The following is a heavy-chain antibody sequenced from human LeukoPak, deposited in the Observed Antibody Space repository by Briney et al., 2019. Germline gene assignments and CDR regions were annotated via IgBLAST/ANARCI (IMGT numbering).Heavy chain of an antibody. CDR2: IYGGGST. CDR3: ARVTVGAAGDDAFDI. CDR1: GFTVSTNY. Sequence: GGSRRLSCAASGFTVSTNYMSWVRQAPGKGLEWVSVIYGGGSTYYADSVKGRFTISRDKSKNTLHLQMNSLRAVDTAVYYCARVTVGAAGDDAFDIWGQGTMVAVSS. J-gene: IGHJ3*02. V-gene: IGHV3-66*01. D-gene: IGHD6-13*01.